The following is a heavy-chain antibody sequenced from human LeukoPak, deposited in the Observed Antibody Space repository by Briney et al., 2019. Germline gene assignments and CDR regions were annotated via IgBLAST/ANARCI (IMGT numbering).Heavy chain of an antibody. CDR3: ARAPLDREVIAAAGGGFDY. Sequence: SETLSLTCAVSGGSISSSNWWSWVRQPPGKGLEWIGEIYHSGSTNYNPSLKSRITISVDKSKNQFSLKLSSVTAADTAVYYCARAPLDREVIAAAGGGFDYWGQGTLVTVSS. CDR1: GGSISSSNW. J-gene: IGHJ4*02. D-gene: IGHD6-13*01. CDR2: IYHSGST. V-gene: IGHV4-4*02.